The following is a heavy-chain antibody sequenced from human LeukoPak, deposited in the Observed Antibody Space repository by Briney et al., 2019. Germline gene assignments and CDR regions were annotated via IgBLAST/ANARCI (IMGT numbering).Heavy chain of an antibody. Sequence: GGSLRLSCVASGFTCSDYSMNWVRQAPGKGLEWISSITSDSRYRYYADSVKGRFTISRDNAKNSLYLQMNSLRAEDTAVYYCAELGITMIGGVWGKGTTVTISS. CDR2: ITSDSRYR. CDR1: GFTCSDYS. V-gene: IGHV3-21*01. CDR3: AELGITMIGGV. J-gene: IGHJ6*04. D-gene: IGHD3-10*02.